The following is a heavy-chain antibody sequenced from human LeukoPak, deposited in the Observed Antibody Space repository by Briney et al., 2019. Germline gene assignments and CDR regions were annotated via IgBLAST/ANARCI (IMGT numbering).Heavy chain of an antibody. CDR3: ARDGRAARYYFDS. V-gene: IGHV4-59*12. CDR2: IYYSGST. Sequence: SETLSLTCTVSGGSISSYYWSWIRQPPGKGLEWIGYIYYSGSTSYNPSLKSRVTISLDTSKNQFSLRLSSVTAADTAVYYCARDGRAARYYFDSWGQGTLVTVSS. CDR1: GGSISSYY. J-gene: IGHJ4*02. D-gene: IGHD1-26*01.